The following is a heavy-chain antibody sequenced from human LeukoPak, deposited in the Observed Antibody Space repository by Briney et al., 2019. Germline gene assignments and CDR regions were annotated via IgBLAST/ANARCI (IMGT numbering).Heavy chain of an antibody. CDR1: GFSVSSNY. CDR3: AKGVPFRYYFDY. V-gene: IGHV3-66*02. Sequence: GGSLGLSCAASGFSVSSNYMSWVRQAPGRGLEWVSIIYSGGSTYYADSVKGRFTISRDNSKNTLYLQMNSLRAEDTAVYYCAKGVPFRYYFDYWGQGTLVTVSS. J-gene: IGHJ4*02. D-gene: IGHD2-2*01. CDR2: IYSGGST.